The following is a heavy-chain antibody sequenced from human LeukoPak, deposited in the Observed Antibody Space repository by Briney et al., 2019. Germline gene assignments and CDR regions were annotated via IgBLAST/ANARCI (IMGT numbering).Heavy chain of an antibody. V-gene: IGHV3-21*01. CDR1: GFTFSSYS. CDR2: ISSSSCYI. CDR3: AREFWGPIAVAGSRSAFDI. D-gene: IGHD6-19*01. J-gene: IGHJ3*02. Sequence: GGSLRLSCAASGFTFSSYSMNWVRQAPGKGLEWVSSISSSSCYIYYADSVKGRFTISRDNAKNSLYLQMNSLRAEDTAVYYCAREFWGPIAVAGSRSAFDIWGQGTMVTVSS.